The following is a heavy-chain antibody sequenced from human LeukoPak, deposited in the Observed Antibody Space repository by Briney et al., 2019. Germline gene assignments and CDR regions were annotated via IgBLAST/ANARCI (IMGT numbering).Heavy chain of an antibody. CDR2: IFSGGTT. D-gene: IGHD1-1*01. CDR3: ARDLGTPLDY. J-gene: IGHJ4*02. V-gene: IGHV3-66*01. Sequence: GGSLRLSCAASGFTVSSNYMSWVRQAPGKGLEWVSVIFSGGTTSFADSVKGRFTISRDNSKNTLYLQMNSLRVEDTAVYYCARDLGTPLDYWGQGTLVTVSS. CDR1: GFTVSSNY.